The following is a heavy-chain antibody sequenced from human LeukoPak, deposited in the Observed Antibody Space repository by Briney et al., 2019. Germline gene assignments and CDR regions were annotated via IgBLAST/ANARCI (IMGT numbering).Heavy chain of an antibody. Sequence: PGGSLTLSCAASGFAFSTLGMHWVRQAPGMGLEWVAFIQYDGSDIYYGDSVKGRFTISRDNSKNTLYLQMNSLRPEDTAIYYCAKVSHSTCYRSADPWGQGTLVNVSS. CDR2: IQYDGSDI. V-gene: IGHV3-30*02. CDR1: GFAFSTLG. J-gene: IGHJ5*02. CDR3: AKVSHSTCYRSADP. D-gene: IGHD6-19*01.